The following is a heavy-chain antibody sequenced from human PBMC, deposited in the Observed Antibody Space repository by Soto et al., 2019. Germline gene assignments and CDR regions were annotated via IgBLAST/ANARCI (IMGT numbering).Heavy chain of an antibody. Sequence: EVQLVESGGGLVKPGGSLRLSCAASGFTFSSYSMNWVRQAPGKGLEWVSSISSSSSYIYYADSVKGRFTISRDNAKNSLYLQMNSLRAEDTAVYYCARSPSKGGMDVWGQGTTVPVSS. J-gene: IGHJ6*02. CDR1: GFTFSSYS. CDR3: ARSPSKGGMDV. CDR2: ISSSSSYI. V-gene: IGHV3-21*01.